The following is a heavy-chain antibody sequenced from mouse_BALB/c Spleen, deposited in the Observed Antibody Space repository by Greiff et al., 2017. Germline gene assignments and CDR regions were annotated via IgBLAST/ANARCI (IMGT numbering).Heavy chain of an antibody. V-gene: IGHV1S81*02. CDR3: TRGYYGNSWFAY. CDR2: INPSNGGT. CDR1: GYTFTSYY. J-gene: IGHJ3*01. Sequence: VQLQQSGAELVKPGASVKLSCKASGYTFTSYYMYWVKQRPGQGLEWIGEINPSNGGTNFNEKFKSKATLTVDKSSSTAYMQLSSLTSEDSAVYYCTRGYYGNSWFAYWGQGTLVTVSA. D-gene: IGHD2-1*01.